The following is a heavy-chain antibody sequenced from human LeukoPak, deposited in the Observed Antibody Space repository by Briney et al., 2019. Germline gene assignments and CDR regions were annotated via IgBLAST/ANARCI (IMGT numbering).Heavy chain of an antibody. Sequence: GGSLRLSCAASGFTFSTYWMTWVRQAPGKGLEWVASIREDGSEKYYVDSVKGRFTISRDNAPKSLYLEMNSLRVEDTAVYYCARAVTSTEGYWGQETLVTVSS. CDR3: ARAVTSTEGY. CDR2: IREDGSEK. J-gene: IGHJ4*02. V-gene: IGHV3-7*03. CDR1: GFTFSTYW.